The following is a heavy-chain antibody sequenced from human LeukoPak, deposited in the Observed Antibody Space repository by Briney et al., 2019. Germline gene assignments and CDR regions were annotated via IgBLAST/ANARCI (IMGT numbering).Heavy chain of an antibody. CDR3: ARRGYSDYDLDY. Sequence: PGRSLRLSCAASGFTFSSYAMHWVRQAPGKGLEWVAVISYDGSNKYYADSVKGRFTISRDNSKNTLYLRMNSLRAEDTAVYYCARRGYSDYDLDYWGQGTLVTVSS. CDR1: GFTFSSYA. D-gene: IGHD5-12*01. CDR2: ISYDGSNK. J-gene: IGHJ4*02. V-gene: IGHV3-30-3*01.